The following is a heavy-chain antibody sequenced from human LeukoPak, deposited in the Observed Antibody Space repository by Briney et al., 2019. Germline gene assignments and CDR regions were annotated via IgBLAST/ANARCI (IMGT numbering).Heavy chain of an antibody. CDR1: GFTFSSYA. CDR3: AKYDFVWGSYRGFDY. V-gene: IGHV3-23*01. J-gene: IGHJ4*02. D-gene: IGHD3-16*02. CDR2: ISGSGGST. Sequence: PRGSPCPSSAASGFTFSSYATRWVRQAPGKGLEWVSAISGSGGSTYYADSVKGRFTISRDNSKNTLYLQMNSLRAEDTAVYYCAKYDFVWGSYRGFDYWGQGTLVTVSS.